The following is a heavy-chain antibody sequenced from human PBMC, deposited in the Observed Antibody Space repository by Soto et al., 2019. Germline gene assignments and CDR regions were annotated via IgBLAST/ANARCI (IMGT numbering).Heavy chain of an antibody. CDR2: ISSSGSTI. J-gene: IGHJ2*01. CDR3: ARSASRTGDHRRIVRYFDL. CDR1: GFTFSSYE. Sequence: EVQLVESGGGLVQPGGSLRLSCAASGFTFSSYEMNWVRQAPGKGLEWVSYISSSGSTIYYADSVKGRFTISRDNAKNSLYLQMNSLRAEDTAVYYCARSASRTGDHRRIVRYFDLWGRGNLVTVSS. D-gene: IGHD1-26*01. V-gene: IGHV3-48*03.